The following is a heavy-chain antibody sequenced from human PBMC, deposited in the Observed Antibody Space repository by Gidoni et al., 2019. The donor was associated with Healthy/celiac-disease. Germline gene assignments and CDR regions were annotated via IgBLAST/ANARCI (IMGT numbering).Heavy chain of an antibody. CDR3: ARAGWVLWFGEPAGAFDI. CDR1: GFTFSSYS. CDR2: ISSSSSYI. J-gene: IGHJ3*02. Sequence: EVQLVESGGGLVKPGGSLRLSCAASGFTFSSYSMNWVRQAPGKGLEWVSSISSSSSYIYYADSVKGRFTISRDNAKNSLYLQMNSLRAEDTAVYYCARAGWVLWFGEPAGAFDIWGQGTMVTVSS. D-gene: IGHD3-10*01. V-gene: IGHV3-21*01.